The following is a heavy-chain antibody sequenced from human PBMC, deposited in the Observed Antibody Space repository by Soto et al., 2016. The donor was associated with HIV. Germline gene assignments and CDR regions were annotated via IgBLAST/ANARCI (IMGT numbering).Heavy chain of an antibody. Sequence: EVQLVESGGGFIQPGGSLRLSCAASGFTFSRYWMHWVRQAPGKGLEWVASINTDGTVMSHADSVKGRFTISRNNAKNTLYLLMDSLRVDDSAVYYCARVRYDFDYGGNKDLEHWGQGILVTVSS. J-gene: IGHJ1*01. CDR1: GFTFSRYW. CDR2: INTDGTVM. V-gene: IGHV3-74*01. D-gene: IGHD4-17*01. CDR3: ARVRYDFDYGGNKDLEH.